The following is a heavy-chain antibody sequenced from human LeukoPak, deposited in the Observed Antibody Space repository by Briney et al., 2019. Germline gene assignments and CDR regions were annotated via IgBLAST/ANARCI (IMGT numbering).Heavy chain of an antibody. CDR3: AREPFDV. CDR2: VSSGSSYI. J-gene: IGHJ6*02. CDR1: GFSFSSYN. Sequence: PGGSLRLSCAASGFSFSSYNMDWVRQAPGKGLEWVSSVSSGSSYIYYADSMKGRFTVSRDNAKNSLYLQMNTLRAEDTAVYYCAREPFDVWGQGTTVTVSS. V-gene: IGHV3-21*01.